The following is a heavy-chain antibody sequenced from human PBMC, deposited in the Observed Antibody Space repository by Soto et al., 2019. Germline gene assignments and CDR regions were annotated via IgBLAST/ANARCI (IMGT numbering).Heavy chain of an antibody. CDR3: AIRYELGYCSSTSCHNYYGMDV. Sequence: GESLKISCKGSGYSFTSYWIGWVRQMPGKGLEWMGIIYPGDSDTRYSPSFQGQVTISADKSISTAYLQWSSLKASDTAMYYCAIRYELGYCSSTSCHNYYGMDVWGQGTTVTVSS. J-gene: IGHJ6*02. CDR1: GYSFTSYW. V-gene: IGHV5-51*01. CDR2: IYPGDSDT. D-gene: IGHD2-2*01.